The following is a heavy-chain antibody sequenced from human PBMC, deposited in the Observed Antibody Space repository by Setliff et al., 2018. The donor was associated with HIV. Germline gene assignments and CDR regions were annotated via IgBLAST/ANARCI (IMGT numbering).Heavy chain of an antibody. Sequence: SETLSLTCAVYGGSFSDNYWSWIRQSPGKGLEWIGEINHSGRTKYSPSLRSRVSISVDTSKTQFSLKLSSVTAADTAVYHCARASSTYWYSIFRNYYYHMDVWGKGTTVTVSS. D-gene: IGHD2-8*02. J-gene: IGHJ6*03. CDR2: INHSGRT. V-gene: IGHV4-34*01. CDR3: ARASSTYWYSIFRNYYYHMDV. CDR1: GGSFSDNY.